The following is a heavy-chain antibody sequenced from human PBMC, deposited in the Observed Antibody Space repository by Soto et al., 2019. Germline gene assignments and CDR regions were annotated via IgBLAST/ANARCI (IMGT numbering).Heavy chain of an antibody. Sequence: VASVKVSCKASGGTFSSYAISWVRQAPGQGLEWMGGIIPIFGTANYAQKFQGRVTITADESTSTAYMELSSLRSEDTAVYYCASSWKNWFAPWCQGTLVTVSS. J-gene: IGHJ5*02. CDR1: GGTFSSYA. CDR2: IIPIFGTA. V-gene: IGHV1-69*13. D-gene: IGHD6-13*01. CDR3: ASSWKNWFAP.